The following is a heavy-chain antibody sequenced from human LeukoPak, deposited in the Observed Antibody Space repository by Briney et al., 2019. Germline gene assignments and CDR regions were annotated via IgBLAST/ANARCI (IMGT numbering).Heavy chain of an antibody. CDR1: GGSISSANYY. Sequence: PSETLSLTCTVSGGSISSANYYWSWIRQPAGKGLEWIGRVYTSGSTKYNPSLKSRVTISVDTSKNQFSLKLSSVTAADTAVYYCARNIAVAKSGFDPWGQGTLVTVSS. D-gene: IGHD6-19*01. J-gene: IGHJ5*02. V-gene: IGHV4-61*02. CDR2: VYTSGST. CDR3: ARNIAVAKSGFDP.